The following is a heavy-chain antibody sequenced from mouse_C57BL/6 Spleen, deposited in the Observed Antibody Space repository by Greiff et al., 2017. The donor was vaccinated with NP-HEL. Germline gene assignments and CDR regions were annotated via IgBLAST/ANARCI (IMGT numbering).Heavy chain of an antibody. CDR2: IWSGGST. CDR1: GFSLTSYG. CDR3: ARNSDYAQFAY. V-gene: IGHV2-2*01. J-gene: IGHJ3*01. Sequence: QVQLQQSGPGLVQPSQSLSITCTVSGFSLTSYGVHWVRQSPGKGLEWLGVIWSGGSTDYNAAFISRLSIGKDNSKSQVFFKMNSLQADDTAIYYCARNSDYAQFAYWGQGTLVTVSA. D-gene: IGHD2-4*01.